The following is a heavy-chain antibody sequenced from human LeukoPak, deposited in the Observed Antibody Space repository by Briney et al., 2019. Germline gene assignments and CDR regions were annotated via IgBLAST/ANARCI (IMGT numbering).Heavy chain of an antibody. Sequence: SETLSLTCTVSGDSISSYYWSWIRQPPGKGLEWIGYIYYSGSTNYNPSLKSRVTTSVDTSKNQFSLKLSSVTAADTAVYHCARGSSSWYDAFDIWGQGTMVTVSS. J-gene: IGHJ3*02. D-gene: IGHD6-13*01. CDR1: GDSISSYY. CDR3: ARGSSSWYDAFDI. CDR2: IYYSGST. V-gene: IGHV4-59*01.